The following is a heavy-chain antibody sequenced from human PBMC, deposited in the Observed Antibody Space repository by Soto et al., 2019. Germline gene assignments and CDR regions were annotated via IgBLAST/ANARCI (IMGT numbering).Heavy chain of an antibody. CDR2: TDSGGST. D-gene: IGHD1-1*01. CDR3: ARFSSPTSRYFDY. J-gene: IGHJ4*02. CDR1: GGSMTTYY. V-gene: IGHV4-59*01. Sequence: SETLSLTCTVSGGSMTTYYWSWIRQPPGKRLEWIGYTDSGGSTDFNPSLKSRATISVDTSKTHFSLRLNSMTAADTAVYYCARFSSPTSRYFDYWGQETQVTVSS.